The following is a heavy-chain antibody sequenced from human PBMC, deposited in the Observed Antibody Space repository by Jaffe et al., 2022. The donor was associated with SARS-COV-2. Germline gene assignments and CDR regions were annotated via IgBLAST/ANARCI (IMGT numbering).Heavy chain of an antibody. CDR2: INPSGGST. CDR1: GYTFTSYY. Sequence: QVQLVQSGAEVKKPGASVKVSCKASGYTFTSYYMHWVRQAPGQGLEWMGIINPSGGSTSYAQKFQGRVTMTRDTSTSTVYMELSSLRSEDTAVYYCARDHAQDIVATLWFDPWGQGTLVTVSS. J-gene: IGHJ5*02. D-gene: IGHD5-12*01. V-gene: IGHV1-46*01. CDR3: ARDHAQDIVATLWFDP.